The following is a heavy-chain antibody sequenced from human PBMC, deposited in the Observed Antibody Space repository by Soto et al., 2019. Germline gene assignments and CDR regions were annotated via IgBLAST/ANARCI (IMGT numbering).Heavy chain of an antibody. V-gene: IGHV5-10-1*01. D-gene: IGHD6-19*01. J-gene: IGHJ6*02. Sequence: GESLKISCKGSGYSFTSYWISWVRQMPGKGLEWMGRIDPSDSYTNYSPSFQGHVTISADKSISTAYLQWSSLKASDTAMYYCVRRMGIAVAVDPYYYYYGMDVWGQGTMVTVSS. CDR3: VRRMGIAVAVDPYYYYYGMDV. CDR1: GYSFTSYW. CDR2: IDPSDSYT.